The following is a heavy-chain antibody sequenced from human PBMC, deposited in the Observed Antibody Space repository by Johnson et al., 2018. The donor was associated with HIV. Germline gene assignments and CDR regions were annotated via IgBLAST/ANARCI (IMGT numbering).Heavy chain of an antibody. Sequence: VQLVESGGGLIEPGGSLRLSCAASRFIFSNAWMTWVRQAPGKGLEWVGRIKGKTDGGTTDYAAPVKGRFTISRSESKNTLYLQMNSLKIEDTAVYYCATVVVITQDAFDIWGQGTMVTVSS. J-gene: IGHJ3*02. V-gene: IGHV3-15*01. CDR2: IKGKTDGGTT. D-gene: IGHD3-22*01. CDR1: RFIFSNAW. CDR3: ATVVVITQDAFDI.